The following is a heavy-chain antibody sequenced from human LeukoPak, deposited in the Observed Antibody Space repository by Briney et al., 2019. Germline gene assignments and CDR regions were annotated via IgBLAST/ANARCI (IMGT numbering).Heavy chain of an antibody. V-gene: IGHV1-69*16. D-gene: IGHD3/OR15-3a*01. CDR2: IIPVLGTA. J-gene: IGHJ6*03. Sequence: ASVKVSCKASGGSFSDYTISWVRQAPGQGLEWMGGIIPVLGTAKYAQNFQGRVTITTDDSSSTVYMELSSLRFEDTASYFCARDGLLTRTGMDVWGKGTTVTVSS. CDR3: ARDGLLTRTGMDV. CDR1: GGSFSDYT.